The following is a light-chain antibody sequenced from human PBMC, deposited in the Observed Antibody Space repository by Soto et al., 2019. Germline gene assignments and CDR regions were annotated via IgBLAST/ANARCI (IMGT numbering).Light chain of an antibody. V-gene: IGLV1-44*01. CDR1: SSNIGRDT. Sequence: QPVLTQPPSASGTPGQRVTIFCSGSSSNIGRDTVNWYQQLPATAPKLLIYSNNQRPSGVPDRFSGSKSGTSASLAISGLQSDDEADYYCATWDGSLNGWVFGGGTKLTVL. J-gene: IGLJ3*02. CDR2: SNN. CDR3: ATWDGSLNGWV.